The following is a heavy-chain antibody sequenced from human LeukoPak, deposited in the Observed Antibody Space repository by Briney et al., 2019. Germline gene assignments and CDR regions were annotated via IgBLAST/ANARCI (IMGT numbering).Heavy chain of an antibody. D-gene: IGHD6-13*01. CDR1: GYTFTSYY. CDR2: INLSGGST. J-gene: IGHJ4*02. CDR3: ARGGKNIAAAGHFDY. Sequence: GASVKVSCKASGYTFTSYYMHWVRQAPGQGLEWMGIINLSGGSTSYAQKFQGRVTMTRDTSTSTVYMELSSLRSEDTAVYYCARGGKNIAAAGHFDYWGQGTLVTVSS. V-gene: IGHV1-46*01.